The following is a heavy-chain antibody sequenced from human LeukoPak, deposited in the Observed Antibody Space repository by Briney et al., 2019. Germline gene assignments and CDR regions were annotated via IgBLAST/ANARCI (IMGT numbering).Heavy chain of an antibody. V-gene: IGHV3-21*01. CDR2: ISSSSSYI. Sequence: PGGSLRLSCAASGFTFSSFEMNWVRQAPGKGLEWVSSISSSSSYIYYADSVKGRFTISRDNAKNSLYLQMNSLRAEDTAVYYCARERDYYGSGSVDYWGQGTLVTVSS. D-gene: IGHD3-10*01. J-gene: IGHJ4*02. CDR3: ARERDYYGSGSVDY. CDR1: GFTFSSFE.